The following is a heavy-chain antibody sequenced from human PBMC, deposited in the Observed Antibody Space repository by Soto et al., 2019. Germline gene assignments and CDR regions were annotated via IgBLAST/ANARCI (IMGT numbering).Heavy chain of an antibody. D-gene: IGHD1-26*01. CDR3: AKDDIVGAPYYYYGMDV. J-gene: IGHJ6*02. CDR2: ISAYNGNT. V-gene: IGHV1-18*01. CDR1: GYTFTSYG. Sequence: ASVKVSCKASGYTFTSYGISWVRQAPGQGLEWMGWISAYNGNTNYAQKLQGRVTMTTDTSTSTAYMELRSLRSDDTAVYYCAKDDIVGAPYYYYGMDVWGQGTTVTVSS.